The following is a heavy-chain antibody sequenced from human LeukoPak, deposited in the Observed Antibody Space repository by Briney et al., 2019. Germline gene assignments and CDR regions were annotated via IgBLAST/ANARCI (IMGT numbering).Heavy chain of an antibody. D-gene: IGHD6-13*01. CDR1: GYTFTSYG. V-gene: IGHV1-18*01. Sequence: ASVKVSCEASGYTFTSYGISWVRQAPGQGLEWMGWISAYNGNTNYAQKLQGRVTMTTDTSTSTAYMELRSLRSDDTAVYYCARQDSSSWYYYYYMDVWGKGTTVTVSS. CDR3: ARQDSSSWYYYYYMDV. J-gene: IGHJ6*03. CDR2: ISAYNGNT.